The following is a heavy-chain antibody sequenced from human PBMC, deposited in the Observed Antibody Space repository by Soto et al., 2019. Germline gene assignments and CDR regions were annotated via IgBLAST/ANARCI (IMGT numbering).Heavy chain of an antibody. CDR1: GYTLTELS. CDR3: ATHNYVYGGNSVAYYYGMDV. J-gene: IGHJ6*02. CDR2: FDPEDGET. V-gene: IGHV1-24*01. Sequence: GASVKVSCKVSGYTLTELSMHWVRQAPGKGLEWMGGFDPEDGETIYAQKFQGRVTMTEDTSTDTAYMELSSLRSEDTAVYYCATHNYVYGGNSVAYYYGMDVWGQGTTVTVSS. D-gene: IGHD4-17*01.